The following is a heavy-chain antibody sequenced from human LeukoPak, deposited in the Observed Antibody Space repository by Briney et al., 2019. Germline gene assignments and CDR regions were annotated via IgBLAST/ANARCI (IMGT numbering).Heavy chain of an antibody. D-gene: IGHD1-26*01. J-gene: IGHJ6*02. CDR1: GYTFTGYY. Sequence: ASVKVSCKASGYTFTGYYMHWVRQAPGQGLEWMGWINPNSGGTNYAQKFQGRVTMTRDTSISTAYMELSRLRSGDTAVYYCARLVGATDYYYYGMDVWGQGTTVTVSS. CDR3: ARLVGATDYYYYGMDV. CDR2: INPNSGGT. V-gene: IGHV1-2*02.